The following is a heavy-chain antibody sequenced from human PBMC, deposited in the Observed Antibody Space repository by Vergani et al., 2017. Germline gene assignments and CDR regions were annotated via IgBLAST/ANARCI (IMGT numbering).Heavy chain of an antibody. CDR1: GFTFSSYS. J-gene: IGHJ6*02. CDR2: ISSSSSYI. D-gene: IGHD5-18*01. Sequence: EVQLVESGGGLVKPGGSLRLSCAASGFTFSSYSMNWVRQAPGKGLEWVSSISSSSSYIYYADSVKGRFTISRDNAKNSLYLQMNSLRAEDTAVYYCARDNTAMVPYYYYYYGMDVGGQGTTVTVSS. CDR3: ARDNTAMVPYYYYYYGMDV. V-gene: IGHV3-21*01.